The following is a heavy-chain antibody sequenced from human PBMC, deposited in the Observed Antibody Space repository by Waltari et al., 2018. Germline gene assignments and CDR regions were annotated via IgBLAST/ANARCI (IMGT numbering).Heavy chain of an antibody. CDR2: INHSGST. CDR1: DGSFSGYY. CDR3: ARGRVSSSWYPYFDY. D-gene: IGHD6-13*01. J-gene: IGHJ4*02. Sequence: QVQLQQWGAGLLKPSETLSLTCAVYDGSFSGYYWSWIRQPPGKGLEWIGEINHSGSTNYNPSLKSRVTISVDTSKNQFSLKLSSVTAADTAVYYCARGRVSSSWYPYFDYWGQGTLVTVSS. V-gene: IGHV4-34*01.